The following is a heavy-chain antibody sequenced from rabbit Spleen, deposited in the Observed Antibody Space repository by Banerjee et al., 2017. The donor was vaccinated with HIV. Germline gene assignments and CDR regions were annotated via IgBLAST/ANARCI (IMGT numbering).Heavy chain of an antibody. CDR3: ARDTSSSFSSYGMDL. D-gene: IGHD1-1*01. V-gene: IGHV1S40*01. CDR1: GFSFSSDYY. CDR2: IDSGSSGFT. Sequence: QSLEESGGDLVKPGASLTLTCTVSGFSFSSDYYMCWVRQAPGKGLEWIACIDSGSSGFTYFATWAKGRFTCSKTSSTTVTLQMTRLTAADTATYFCARDTSSSFSSYGMDLWGPGTLRHRL. J-gene: IGHJ6*01.